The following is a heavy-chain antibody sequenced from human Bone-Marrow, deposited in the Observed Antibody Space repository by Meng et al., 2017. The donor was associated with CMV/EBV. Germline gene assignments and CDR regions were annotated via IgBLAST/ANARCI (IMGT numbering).Heavy chain of an antibody. CDR1: GFTFSSYG. Sequence: GESLKISCAASGFTFSSYGMHWVRQAPGKGLEWVAFIRYSGSNKYYAESVKGRFTISRDNSKNTLYLQMKSLRAEDTAVYYFAKDSVVVVPAAPDFPREYGMDVWGQGTTVTVSS. V-gene: IGHV3-30*02. CDR2: IRYSGSNK. CDR3: AKDSVVVVPAAPDFPREYGMDV. D-gene: IGHD2-2*01. J-gene: IGHJ6*02.